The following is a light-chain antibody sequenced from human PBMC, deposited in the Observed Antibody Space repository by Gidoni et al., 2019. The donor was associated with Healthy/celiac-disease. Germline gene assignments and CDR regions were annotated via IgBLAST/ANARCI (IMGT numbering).Light chain of an antibody. Sequence: QSALNHAPSAPRSPGQSVPSSCTGTRSDVGGYHYVSWCQRHHGNSPNLMIYEVSKRPSGVPYRFSGSNSGHTASLTFSGLQAEDEADYYCSSYAGSNNCVVFGGGTKLTVL. CDR2: EVS. CDR1: RSDVGGYHY. J-gene: IGLJ2*01. V-gene: IGLV2-8*01. CDR3: SSYAGSNNCVV.